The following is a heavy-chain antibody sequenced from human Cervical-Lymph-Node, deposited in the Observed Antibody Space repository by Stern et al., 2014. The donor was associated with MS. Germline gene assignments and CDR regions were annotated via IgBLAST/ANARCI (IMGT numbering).Heavy chain of an antibody. J-gene: IGHJ4*02. V-gene: IGHV3-74*01. CDR3: VRDHDHGDY. CDR1: GFTFTNYW. Sequence: EVQLVESGGGLVQPGGSLRLSCAASGFTFTNYWMHWVRQAPGKGLVWVSRINVQETIKTYADSVKGRFTISRDNAKSTLFLQMNNLTAEDTAVYYCVRDHDHGDYWGQGTLVTVS. D-gene: IGHD1-1*01. CDR2: INVQETIK.